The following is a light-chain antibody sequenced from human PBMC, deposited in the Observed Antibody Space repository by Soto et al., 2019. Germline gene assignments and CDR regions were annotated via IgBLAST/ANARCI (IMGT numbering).Light chain of an antibody. CDR3: QQYNSYST. Sequence: DNLISQSPSTVSASVGDRATITCGASQSISSWLAWYQQKPGKAPKLLIYKASSLESGVPSRFSGSGSGTEFTLTISSLQPDDFATYYCQQYNSYSTFGQGTKVEIK. V-gene: IGKV1-5*03. CDR2: KAS. J-gene: IGKJ1*01. CDR1: QSISSW.